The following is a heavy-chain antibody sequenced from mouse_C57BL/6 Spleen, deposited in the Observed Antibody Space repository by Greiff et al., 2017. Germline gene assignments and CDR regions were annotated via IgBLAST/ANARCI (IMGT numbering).Heavy chain of an antibody. D-gene: IGHD3-2*02. Sequence: QVQLQQSGAELVKPGASVKLSCKASGYTFTSYWMHWVKQRPGQGLEWIGMIHPNSGSTNYNEKFKSKATLTVDKSSSTAYMQLSSLTSEDSAVYYCARLVDSSGLLFDYWGQGTTLTVSS. J-gene: IGHJ2*01. CDR3: ARLVDSSGLLFDY. CDR2: IHPNSGST. V-gene: IGHV1-64*01. CDR1: GYTFTSYW.